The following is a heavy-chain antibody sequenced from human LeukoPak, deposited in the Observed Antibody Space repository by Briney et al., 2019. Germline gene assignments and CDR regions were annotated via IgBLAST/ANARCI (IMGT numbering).Heavy chain of an antibody. J-gene: IGHJ4*02. CDR1: GGSISSYY. V-gene: IGHV4-59*01. D-gene: IGHD6-19*01. CDR3: ARLSSGWTGAPLHLDY. Sequence: PSETLSLTCTVSGGSISSYYWSWIRQPPGKGLERIGSIYDSGSTNYNPSLKSRVTISVDTSKNQFSLKLSSVTAADTAVYYCARLSSGWTGAPLHLDYWGQGTLVTVSS. CDR2: IYDSGST.